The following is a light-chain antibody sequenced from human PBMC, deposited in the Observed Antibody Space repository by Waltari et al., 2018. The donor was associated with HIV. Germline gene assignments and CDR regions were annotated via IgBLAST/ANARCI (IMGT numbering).Light chain of an antibody. Sequence: QSALTQPASVSGSPGQSITISCTGTSSDVGGYNYVTWDQKHPGKAPKLMIDEVSNRPSGVSNRFSGSKSGNTASLTISGLQAEDEADYYCSSYTSSSTVVFGGGTKLTVL. CDR2: EVS. V-gene: IGLV2-14*01. J-gene: IGLJ2*01. CDR1: SSDVGGYNY. CDR3: SSYTSSSTVV.